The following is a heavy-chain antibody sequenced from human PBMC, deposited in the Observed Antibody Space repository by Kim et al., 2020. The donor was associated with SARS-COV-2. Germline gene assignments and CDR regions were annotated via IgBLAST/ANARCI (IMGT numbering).Heavy chain of an antibody. V-gene: IGHV1-18*01. CDR3: ARQYYYDSSGYCDY. Sequence: QRLQGRVTMTTDTSTSTAYMELRSLRSDDTAVYYCARQYYYDSSGYCDYWGQGTLVTVSS. J-gene: IGHJ4*02. D-gene: IGHD3-22*01.